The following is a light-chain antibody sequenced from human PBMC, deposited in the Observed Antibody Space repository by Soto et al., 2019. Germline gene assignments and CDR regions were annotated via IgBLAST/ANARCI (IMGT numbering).Light chain of an antibody. CDR3: QQANTFPST. J-gene: IGKJ5*01. CDR1: QGISSW. V-gene: IGKV1D-12*01. Sequence: DIQMTQSPSYLSASVGDRVTITCRASQGISSWLAWYQHKPGKAPKLLIYAASILRGGVPSRFSGSGSGTDFTLTINSLQPEDFATYYCQQANTFPSTFGQGTRLDIK. CDR2: AAS.